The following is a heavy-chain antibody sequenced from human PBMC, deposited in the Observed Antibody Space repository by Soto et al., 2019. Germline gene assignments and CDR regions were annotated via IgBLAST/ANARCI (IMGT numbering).Heavy chain of an antibody. D-gene: IGHD5-12*01. CDR3: ARGATHFDY. J-gene: IGHJ4*02. CDR2: IYHSGST. Sequence: SETLSLTCAVYGGSFSGYYWSWIRQPPGKGLEWIGSIYHSGSTYYNPSLKSRVTISVDTSKNQFSLKLSSVTAADTAVYYCARGATHFDYWGQGTQVTVSS. CDR1: GGSFSGYY. V-gene: IGHV4-34*01.